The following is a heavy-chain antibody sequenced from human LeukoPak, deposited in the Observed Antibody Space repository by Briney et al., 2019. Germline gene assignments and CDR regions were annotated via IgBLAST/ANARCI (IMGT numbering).Heavy chain of an antibody. J-gene: IGHJ6*04. CDR3: ARMTFGGMDV. CDR1: GITLSDQY. V-gene: IGHV3-72*01. CDR2: TRSKANNHTT. D-gene: IGHD3-16*01. Sequence: GGSLRLSCAASGITLSDQYMEWARQTPGKGLEWVGRTRSKANNHTTEYAASVKGRFTISRDDSNNSLYLQMNSLKTEDTAVYYCARMTFGGMDVWGKGTTVTVSS.